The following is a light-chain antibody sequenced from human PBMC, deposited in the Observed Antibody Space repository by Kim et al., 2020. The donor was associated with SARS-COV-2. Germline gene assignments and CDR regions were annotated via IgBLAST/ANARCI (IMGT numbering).Light chain of an antibody. CDR3: QQYDSHST. Sequence: DVQMTQSPSILPASVGDTVTITCRASQSVNNWVAWYQQKPGQAPKLLIHQTSGLQSGVPSRFAGSGFGTQFTLTISSLQPVDFATYYCQQYDSHSTFGQGTKVDIK. V-gene: IGKV1-5*03. CDR2: QTS. CDR1: QSVNNW. J-gene: IGKJ1*01.